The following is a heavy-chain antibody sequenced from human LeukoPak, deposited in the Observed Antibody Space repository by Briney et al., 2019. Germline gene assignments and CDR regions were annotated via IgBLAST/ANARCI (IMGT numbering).Heavy chain of an antibody. V-gene: IGHV3-7*03. J-gene: IGHJ4*02. Sequence: PGGSLRLSCAASGFTSSSYWMSWVRQAPGKGLEWVANIKQDGSEKYYVDSVKGRFTISRDNAKNSLYLQMNSLRAEDTAVYYCARGYYDILTGYTFDYWGQGTLVTVSS. CDR2: IKQDGSEK. CDR3: ARGYYDILTGYTFDY. D-gene: IGHD3-9*01. CDR1: GFTSSSYW.